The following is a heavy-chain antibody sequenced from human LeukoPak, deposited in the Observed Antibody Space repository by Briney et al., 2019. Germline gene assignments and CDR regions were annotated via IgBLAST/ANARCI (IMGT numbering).Heavy chain of an antibody. CDR3: ARGTMASDF. Sequence: PGGSLRLSCAASGFTFSDYYMTWIRQTPGKGLEWVSYISISGTTTFYVDSVKGRFTIFRDNTKNSLYLQMNSLRAEDTAMYYCARGTMASDFWGQGTLVTVSS. CDR2: ISISGTTT. V-gene: IGHV3-11*01. J-gene: IGHJ4*02. D-gene: IGHD3-10*01. CDR1: GFTFSDYY.